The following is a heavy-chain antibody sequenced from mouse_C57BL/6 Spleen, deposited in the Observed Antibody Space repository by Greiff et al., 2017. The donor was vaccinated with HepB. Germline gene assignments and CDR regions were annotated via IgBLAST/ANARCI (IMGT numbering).Heavy chain of an antibody. CDR1: GYTFTDYY. D-gene: IGHD2-4*01. CDR2: INPNNGGT. V-gene: IGHV1-26*01. J-gene: IGHJ4*01. Sequence: VQLQQSGPELVKPGASVKISCKASGYTFTDYYMNWVKQSHGKSLEWIGDINPNNGGTSYNQKFKGKATLTVDKSSSTAYMELRSLTSEDSAVYYCAKAEYDYDGAMDYWGQGTSVTVSS. CDR3: AKAEYDYDGAMDY.